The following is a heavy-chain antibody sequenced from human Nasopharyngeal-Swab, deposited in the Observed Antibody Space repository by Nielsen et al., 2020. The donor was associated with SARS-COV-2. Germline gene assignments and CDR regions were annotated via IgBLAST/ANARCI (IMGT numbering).Heavy chain of an antibody. CDR1: GYSFTSYW. CDR2: IDPSDSYT. J-gene: IGHJ6*03. CDR3: ARLRREVVGIYYYYYMDV. V-gene: IGHV5-10-1*01. Sequence: GGSLRLSCEGSGYSFTSYWISWVRQMPGKGLEWMGRIDPSDSYTNYSPSFQGHVTISADKSISTAYLQWSSLKASDTAMYYCARLRREVVGIYYYYYMDVWGKGTTVTVSS. D-gene: IGHD2-15*01.